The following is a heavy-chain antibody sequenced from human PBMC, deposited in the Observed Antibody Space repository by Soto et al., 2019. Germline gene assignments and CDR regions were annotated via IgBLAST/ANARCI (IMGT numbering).Heavy chain of an antibody. V-gene: IGHV3-48*03. D-gene: IGHD1-7*01. Sequence: PGGSLRLSCASSGFTFSSYAMSWFRQAPGKGLEWVSYISSSGSTIYYADSVKGRFTISRDNAKNSLYLQMNSLRAEDTAVYYCARDQTGTTFDYWGQGTLVTVSS. CDR1: GFTFSSYA. J-gene: IGHJ4*02. CDR2: ISSSGSTI. CDR3: ARDQTGTTFDY.